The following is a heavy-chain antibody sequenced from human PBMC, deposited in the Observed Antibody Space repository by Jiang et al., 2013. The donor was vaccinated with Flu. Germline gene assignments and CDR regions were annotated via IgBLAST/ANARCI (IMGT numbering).Heavy chain of an antibody. CDR3: ARGRGYSGFEPLFFDY. Sequence: GSGLVKPSQTLSLTCTVSGGSISSGGFYWSWIRQYPGKGLEWIGYISYSGSTLYNPSLKSRITISVDTSKNQLALKLSSVTAADTAVYYCARGRGYSGFEPLFFDYVGPGNPGHRLL. J-gene: IGHJ4*02. CDR1: GGSISSGGFY. D-gene: IGHD5-12*01. V-gene: IGHV4-31*03. CDR2: ISYSGST.